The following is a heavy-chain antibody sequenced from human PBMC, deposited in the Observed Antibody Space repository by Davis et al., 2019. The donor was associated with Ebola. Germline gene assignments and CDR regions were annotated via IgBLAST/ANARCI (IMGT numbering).Heavy chain of an antibody. CDR1: GYSISSGHY. Sequence: MPSETLSLTCTVSGYSISSGHYWGWIRQPPGKGLEWIGSIHHSGITYYNPSLKSRVSISIDMSKNQFSLKLSSVTAADTAVYYCARHDYGDSHFDYWGQGTLVTVSS. CDR2: IHHSGIT. CDR3: ARHDYGDSHFDY. D-gene: IGHD4-17*01. J-gene: IGHJ4*02. V-gene: IGHV4-38-2*02.